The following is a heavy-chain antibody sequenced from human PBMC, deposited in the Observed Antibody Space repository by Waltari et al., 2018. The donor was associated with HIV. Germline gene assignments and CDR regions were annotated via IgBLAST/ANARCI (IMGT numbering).Heavy chain of an antibody. V-gene: IGHV4-61*02. Sequence: QVQLQESGPGLVKPSQPLSLTCTASGGSIRRGRYFWGWIRHPAGKGLEYIGRIYSNGHTSYNPSLKSRVTISVDTSKNQFSLRLSSVTAGDTAVYYCARARQTISGVVRSWFDSWGQGTLVTVSS. CDR2: IYSNGHT. D-gene: IGHD3-3*01. J-gene: IGHJ5*01. CDR1: GGSIRRGRYF. CDR3: ARARQTISGVVRSWFDS.